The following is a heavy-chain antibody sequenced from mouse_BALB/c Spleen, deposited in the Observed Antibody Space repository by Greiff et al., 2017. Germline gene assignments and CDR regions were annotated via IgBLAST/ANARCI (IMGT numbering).Heavy chain of an antibody. V-gene: IGHV3-2*02. J-gene: IGHJ3*01. CDR3: AKKDVNAAWFAY. Sequence: DVQLQESGPGLVKPSQSLSLTCTVTGYSITSDYAWNWIRQFPGNKLEWMGYISYSGSTSYNPSLKSRISITRDTSKNPFVLQLNSVTTEDTATYYCAKKDVNAAWFAYWGQGTLVTGSA. CDR1: GYSITSDYA. CDR2: ISYSGST.